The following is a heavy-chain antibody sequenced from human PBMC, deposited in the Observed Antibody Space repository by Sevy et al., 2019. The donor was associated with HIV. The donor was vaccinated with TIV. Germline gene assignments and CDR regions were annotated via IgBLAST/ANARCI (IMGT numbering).Heavy chain of an antibody. D-gene: IGHD1-26*01. CDR1: GYTFTSYA. CDR2: INAGSGNT. J-gene: IGHJ5*02. V-gene: IGHV1-3*01. Sequence: ASVKVSCKASGYTFTSYAMHWVRQAPGQRLEWMGWINAGSGNTKYSQKFQGRVTITRDTSASTAYMELSSLRSEDTAVYYCAREGYSGSPRNWFDPWGQGTLVTVSS. CDR3: AREGYSGSPRNWFDP.